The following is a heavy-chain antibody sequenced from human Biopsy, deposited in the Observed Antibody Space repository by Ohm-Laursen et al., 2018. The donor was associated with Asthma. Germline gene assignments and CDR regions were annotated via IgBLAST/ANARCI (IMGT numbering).Heavy chain of an antibody. V-gene: IGHV1-18*01. D-gene: IGHD3-10*01. CDR2: ISVYNGNT. CDR3: ARAVNYSHYYGIDV. J-gene: IGHJ6*02. Sequence: SVKVSCKPSGYTFNSAGITWVRQAPGQGLEWMGWISVYNGNTKVAQRLQDRVTMITDTSTSTAYMELRSLRSDDTAVYFCARAVNYSHYYGIDVWGQGTTVTVS. CDR1: GYTFNSAG.